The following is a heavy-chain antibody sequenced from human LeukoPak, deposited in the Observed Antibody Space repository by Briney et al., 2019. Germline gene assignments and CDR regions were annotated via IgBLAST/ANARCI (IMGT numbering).Heavy chain of an antibody. D-gene: IGHD3-10*01. CDR1: GGSFSGCY. CDR2: INHSGST. J-gene: IGHJ4*02. Sequence: PSETLSLTCAVYGGSFSGCYWSWIRQPPGKGLEWIGEINHSGSTNYNPSLKSRVTISVDTSKNQFSLKLSSVTAADTAVYYCARGPTYYYGSGSYVPYWGQGTLVTVSS. CDR3: ARGPTYYYGSGSYVPY. V-gene: IGHV4-34*01.